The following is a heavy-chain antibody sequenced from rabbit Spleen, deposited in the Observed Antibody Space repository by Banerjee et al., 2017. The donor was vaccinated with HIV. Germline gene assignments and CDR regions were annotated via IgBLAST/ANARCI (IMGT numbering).Heavy chain of an antibody. Sequence: QEQLEESGGDLVKPEGSLTLTCTASGFSFSSSYYMCWVRQAPGKGLECIACIYAGSSGSTYYASWAKGRFTISKTSSTTVTLQMTSLTAADTATYFCTIATMTMVITGLWGQGTLVTVS. D-gene: IGHD2-1*01. CDR1: GFSFSSSYY. V-gene: IGHV1S45*01. CDR3: TIATMTMVITGL. CDR2: IYAGSSGST. J-gene: IGHJ3*01.